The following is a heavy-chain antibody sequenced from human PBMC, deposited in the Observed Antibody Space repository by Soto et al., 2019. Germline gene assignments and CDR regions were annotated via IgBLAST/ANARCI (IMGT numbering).Heavy chain of an antibody. D-gene: IGHD6-13*01. CDR3: ARHQKSRIAAAFPV. Sequence: TLSLTCTVSGGSISSSSYYWGWIRQPPGKGLEWIGSIYYSGSTYYNPSLKSRVTISVDTSKNQFSLKLSSVTAADTAVYYCARHQKSRIAAAFPVWGQGTLVTVSS. J-gene: IGHJ4*02. CDR2: IYYSGST. CDR1: GGSISSSSYY. V-gene: IGHV4-39*01.